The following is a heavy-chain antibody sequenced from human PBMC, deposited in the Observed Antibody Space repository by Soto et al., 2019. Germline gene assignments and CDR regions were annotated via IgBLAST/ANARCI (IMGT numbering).Heavy chain of an antibody. V-gene: IGHV4-4*02. CDR2: VYHTGDT. CDR1: GGTVASSHW. CDR3: AREIVTAGGNNYFDP. D-gene: IGHD2-21*02. Sequence: SSETLSLTCVVSGGTVASSHWWSFVRQSPGRGLEWIGNVYHTGDTNFNPSLQSRVTFSVDKSNNQFSLRLTSVTAADTAVYFCAREIVTAGGNNYFDPWGPGTLVTVSS. J-gene: IGHJ5*02.